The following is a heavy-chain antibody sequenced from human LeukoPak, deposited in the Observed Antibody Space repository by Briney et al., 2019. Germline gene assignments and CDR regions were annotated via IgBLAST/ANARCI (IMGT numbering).Heavy chain of an antibody. CDR3: TISTHYHDTSGYYHTEYFHH. CDR1: GFTFSDYY. V-gene: IGHV3-15*01. D-gene: IGHD3-22*01. CDR2: IKSKSDGGTT. J-gene: IGHJ1*01. Sequence: PGGSLRLSCAASGFTFSDYYMSWIRQAPGKGLEWVGRIKSKSDGGTTDYAAPVKGRFTISRDDSKSTLYLQMNRLKTEDTAVYYCTISTHYHDTSGYYHTEYFHHWGQGTLVTVSS.